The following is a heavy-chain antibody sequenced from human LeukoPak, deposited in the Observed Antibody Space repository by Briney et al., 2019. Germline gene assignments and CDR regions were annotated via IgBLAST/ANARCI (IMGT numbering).Heavy chain of an antibody. CDR2: INPNSGGT. D-gene: IGHD2-2*01. CDR3: ARTKPPSTGCLLLDY. CDR1: GYTFTGYY. V-gene: IGHV1-2*02. Sequence: ASVKVSCKASGYTFTGYYIHWLRQAPGRGLEWMGWINPNSGGTKYALKFQGLVTMSSDTSITTAYMDLNRLISDDTAVYYCARTKPPSTGCLLLDYWGQGTLVTVSS. J-gene: IGHJ4*02.